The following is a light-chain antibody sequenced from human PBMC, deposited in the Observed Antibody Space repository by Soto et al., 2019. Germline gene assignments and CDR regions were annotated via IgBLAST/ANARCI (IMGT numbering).Light chain of an antibody. Sequence: QSVLTQPAFVSGSPGQSITISCTETSSDVGGYNYVSWYQHPPGKAPKLMISEVSNRPSGVSNRFSGSKSGNTASLTISGLQAEDEADYYCSSYTSTSTRVFGTGTKVTVL. CDR2: EVS. CDR3: SSYTSTSTRV. J-gene: IGLJ1*01. CDR1: SSDVGGYNY. V-gene: IGLV2-14*01.